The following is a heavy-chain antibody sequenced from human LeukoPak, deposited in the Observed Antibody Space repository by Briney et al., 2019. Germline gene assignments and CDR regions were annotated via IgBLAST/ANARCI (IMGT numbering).Heavy chain of an antibody. D-gene: IGHD6-19*01. V-gene: IGHV4-59*08. CDR2: IYYSGST. CDR1: GGSISSYY. CDR3: AHSSGWYYFDY. J-gene: IGHJ4*02. Sequence: SETLSLTCTVSGGSISSYYWSWIRQPPGKGLEWIGYIYYSGSTNYNPSLKSRVTISIDTSKNQFSLKLSSVTAADTAVYYCAHSSGWYYFDYWGQGTLVTVSS.